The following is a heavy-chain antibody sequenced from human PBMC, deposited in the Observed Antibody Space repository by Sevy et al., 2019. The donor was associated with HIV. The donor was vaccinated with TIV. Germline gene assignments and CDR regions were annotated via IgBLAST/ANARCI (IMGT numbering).Heavy chain of an antibody. CDR1: GFSLSTNGVG. CDR3: AHSNLAALATFDY. CDR2: IYWDDDK. V-gene: IGHV2-5*02. Sequence: SGPTLVNPTQTLTLTCTFSGFSLSTNGVGVGWIRQPPGKALEWLAVIYWDDDKRYSPSLKSRLRITKDTSNNQVVLTMTNMDPVDTATYYCAHSNLAALATFDYWGQGTLVTVSS. J-gene: IGHJ4*02. D-gene: IGHD6-13*01.